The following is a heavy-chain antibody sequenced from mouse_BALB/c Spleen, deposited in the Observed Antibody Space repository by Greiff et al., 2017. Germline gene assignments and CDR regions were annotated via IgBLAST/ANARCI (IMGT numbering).Heavy chain of an antibody. CDR2: ILPGSGST. Sequence: VQLQQSGAELMKPGASVKISCKATGYTFSSYWIEWVKQRPGHGLEWIGEILPGSGSTNYNEKFKGKATFTADTSSNTAYMQLSSLTSEDSAVYYCAKRMGNYGCAYWGQGTLVTVSA. J-gene: IGHJ3*01. CDR1: GYTFSSYW. D-gene: IGHD2-1*01. CDR3: AKRMGNYGCAY. V-gene: IGHV1-9*01.